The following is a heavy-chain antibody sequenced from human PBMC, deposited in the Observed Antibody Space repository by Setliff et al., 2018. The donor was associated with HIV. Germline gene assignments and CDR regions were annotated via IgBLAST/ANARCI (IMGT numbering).Heavy chain of an antibody. CDR3: ARDSEYHDSSGYYDASDI. V-gene: IGHV3-7*03. D-gene: IGHD3-22*01. Sequence: PGGSLRLSCAASGFTFSNYWMTWVRQAPGKGLEWVANIKQDGSQKYYVDSVEVRFTISRDNAKNPLYLQMYSLRAEDTAVYYCARDSEYHDSSGYYDASDIWGQGTKVTVSS. CDR1: GFTFSNYW. J-gene: IGHJ3*02. CDR2: IKQDGSQK.